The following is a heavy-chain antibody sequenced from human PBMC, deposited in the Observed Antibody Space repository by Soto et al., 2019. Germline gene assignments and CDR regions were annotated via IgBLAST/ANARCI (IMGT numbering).Heavy chain of an antibody. CDR2: MYYSGST. D-gene: IGHD3-22*01. CDR1: GVSISRGVYY. CDR3: ATQPRYDSSGYFFY. J-gene: IGHJ4*02. Sequence: SGTRSRTWIVSGVSISRGVYYWTWIRLRAGGGLDWIGDMYYSGSTNYNPSLKGRITISGDTSKRQFFLEVRSVTAADTAVYYCATQPRYDSSGYFFYWGQGRLVTVSS. V-gene: IGHV4-31*02.